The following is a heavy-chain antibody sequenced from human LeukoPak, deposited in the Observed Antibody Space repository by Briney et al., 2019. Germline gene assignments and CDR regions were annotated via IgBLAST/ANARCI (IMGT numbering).Heavy chain of an antibody. Sequence: SETLSLSCTVSGASTSHFYWNWIRQPPGKGLEWIGYMHNSGSSKHNPSLKSRLTISIDTSKNQFSLQLASVTAADTAIYYCARSAEWLRNAFDIWGQGTMVSVSS. CDR1: GASTSHFY. J-gene: IGHJ3*02. D-gene: IGHD5-12*01. CDR2: MHNSGSS. V-gene: IGHV4-59*01. CDR3: ARSAEWLRNAFDI.